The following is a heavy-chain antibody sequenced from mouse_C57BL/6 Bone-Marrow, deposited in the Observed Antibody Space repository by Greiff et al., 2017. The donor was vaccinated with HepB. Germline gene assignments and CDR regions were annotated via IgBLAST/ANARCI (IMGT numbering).Heavy chain of an antibody. Sequence: VKLQQPGAELVRPGSSVKLSCKASGYTFTSYWMDWVKQRPGQGLEWIGNIYPSDSETHYNQKFKDKATLTVDKSSSTAYMQLSSLTSEDSAVYYCARGPMVTDYWGQGTTLTVSS. V-gene: IGHV1-61*01. CDR2: IYPSDSET. D-gene: IGHD2-2*01. CDR1: GYTFTSYW. CDR3: ARGPMVTDY. J-gene: IGHJ2*01.